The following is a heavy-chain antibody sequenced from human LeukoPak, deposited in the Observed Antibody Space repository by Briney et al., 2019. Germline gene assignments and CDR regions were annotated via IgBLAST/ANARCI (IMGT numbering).Heavy chain of an antibody. J-gene: IGHJ3*01. CDR2: ISGDTTYI. CDR3: ARRGTDASFSFFDV. CDR1: GFTLSSYT. V-gene: IGHV3-21*01. Sequence: PGGSLRLSCAASGFTLSSYTMHWVRQIPGERPEWVSSISGDTTYIYHADSIKGRFTISRDNTNTSLFLQMNSLRAEDTATYFCARRGTDASFSFFDVWGQGTMVTVSS. D-gene: IGHD1-1*01.